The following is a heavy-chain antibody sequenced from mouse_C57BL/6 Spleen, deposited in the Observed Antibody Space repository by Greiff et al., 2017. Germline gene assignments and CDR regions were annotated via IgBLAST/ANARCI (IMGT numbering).Heavy chain of an antibody. J-gene: IGHJ4*01. CDR3: ARGGGIYYDYARNAMDY. CDR1: GYTFTSYW. V-gene: IGHV1-72*01. CDR2: IDPNSGGT. Sequence: QVQLQQPGAELVKPGASVKLSCKASGYTFTSYWMHWVKQRPGRGLEWIGRIDPNSGGTKYNEKFKSKATLTVDKPSSTAYMQLSSLTSEDSAVYYCARGGGIYYDYARNAMDYWGEGASVTASS. D-gene: IGHD2-4*01.